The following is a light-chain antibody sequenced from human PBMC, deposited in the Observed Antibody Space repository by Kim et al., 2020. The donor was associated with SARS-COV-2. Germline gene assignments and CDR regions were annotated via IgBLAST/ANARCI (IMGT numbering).Light chain of an antibody. CDR2: ANN. J-gene: IGLJ3*02. CDR1: TSNLWAGYD. Sequence: SSCSASTSNLWAGYDLHWYQQLPGAAPDLLIYANNNRPSAVPVLFSVSKSGTSASLAITGLQSADDAAYYCHSYDSRLSGWVFGGGTQLTVL. V-gene: IGLV1-40*01. CDR3: HSYDSRLSGWV.